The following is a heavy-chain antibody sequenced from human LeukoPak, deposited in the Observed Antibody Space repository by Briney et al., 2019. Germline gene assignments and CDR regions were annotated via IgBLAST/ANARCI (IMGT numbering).Heavy chain of an antibody. J-gene: IGHJ4*02. CDR1: GYSISSGYY. D-gene: IGHD4-17*01. Sequence: PSETLSLTCTVSGYSISSGYYWGWIRQPPGKGLEWIGSIYHSGSTYYNPSLKSRVTISVDTSKNQFSLKLSSVTAADTAVYYCARMFGDYVAPVDYWGQGTLVTVSS. CDR3: ARMFGDYVAPVDY. V-gene: IGHV4-38-2*02. CDR2: IYHSGST.